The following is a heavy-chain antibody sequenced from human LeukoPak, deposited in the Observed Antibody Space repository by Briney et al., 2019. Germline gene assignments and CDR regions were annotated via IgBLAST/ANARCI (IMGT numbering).Heavy chain of an antibody. D-gene: IGHD3-16*02. CDR3: TRGYPIFDY. J-gene: IGHJ4*02. V-gene: IGHV3-74*01. CDR2: INTDGSST. CDR1: GFTFSRYW. Sequence: PGGSLRLSCAASGFTFSRYWTHWVRQAPGKGLVWVSRINTDGSSTSYADSVKGRFTISRDNAKNTLYLQMNSLRVEDTAVYYCTRGYPIFDYWGQGTLVTVSS.